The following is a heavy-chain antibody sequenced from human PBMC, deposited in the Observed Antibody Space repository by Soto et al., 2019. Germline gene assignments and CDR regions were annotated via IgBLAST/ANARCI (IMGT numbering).Heavy chain of an antibody. CDR3: ASSYNWNYSGAFDI. CDR2: INSNSGGT. D-gene: IGHD1-7*01. J-gene: IGHJ3*02. CDR1: GYTFTGYY. V-gene: IGHV1-2*02. Sequence: ASVKVSCKASGYTFTGYYMHWVRQAPGQGLEWMGWINSNSGGTNYAQKFQGRVTMTRDTSISTAYMEPSRLRSDDTAVYYCASSYNWNYSGAFDIWGQGTMVTVSS.